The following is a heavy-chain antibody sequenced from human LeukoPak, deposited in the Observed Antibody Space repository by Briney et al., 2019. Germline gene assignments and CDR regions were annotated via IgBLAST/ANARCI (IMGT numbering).Heavy chain of an antibody. CDR2: ISAYNGNT. CDR3: ARPLRGMDV. V-gene: IGHV1-18*01. J-gene: IGHJ6*02. D-gene: IGHD4-17*01. Sequence: GSVKVSCKASVYTFTSYGISWVRQAPGQGREWLGWISAYNGNTNYAQKLQGRVTMTTDTSTSTAYMELRSLRSDATAVYYCARPLRGMDVWGQGTTVTVSS. CDR1: VYTFTSYG.